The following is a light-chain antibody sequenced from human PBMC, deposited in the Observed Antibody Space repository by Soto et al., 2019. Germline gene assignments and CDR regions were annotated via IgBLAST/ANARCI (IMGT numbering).Light chain of an antibody. CDR2: GVS. CDR1: QSVSNSH. Sequence: EIVLTQSPGTLSLSTGVRATLSCRASQSVSNSHLDWHQQKPGQAPRLLIFGVSSRAAGIPDRVSGSGSGTDFTLTISRLEPEDYAVYYCQQYDKSPLTFGGGTKVDIK. J-gene: IGKJ4*01. CDR3: QQYDKSPLT. V-gene: IGKV3-20*01.